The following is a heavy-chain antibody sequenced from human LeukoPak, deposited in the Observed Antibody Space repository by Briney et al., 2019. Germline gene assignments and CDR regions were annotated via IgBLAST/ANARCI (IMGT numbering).Heavy chain of an antibody. J-gene: IGHJ5*02. Sequence: PGGSLRLSCAASGFTFSSYSMNWVRQAPGKGLEWVSSISSSSSSIYYADSVKGRFTISRDNAKNSLYLQMNSLRAEDTAVYYCAREYYDSSGYHWFDPWGQGTLVTVSS. CDR3: AREYYDSSGYHWFDP. CDR1: GFTFSSYS. D-gene: IGHD3-22*01. V-gene: IGHV3-21*01. CDR2: ISSSSSSI.